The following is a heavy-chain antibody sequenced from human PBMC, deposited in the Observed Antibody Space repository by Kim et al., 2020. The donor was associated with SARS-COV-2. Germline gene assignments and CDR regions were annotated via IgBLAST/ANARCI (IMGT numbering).Heavy chain of an antibody. CDR3: AREEYYYGSGSYYREHYWYFDL. CDR2: INWNGGST. Sequence: GGSLRLSCAASGFTFDDYGMSWVRQAPGKGLEWVSGINWNGGSTGYADSVKGRFTISRDNAKNSLYLQMNSLRAEDTALYHCAREEYYYGSGSYYREHYWYFDLWGRGTLVTVSS. J-gene: IGHJ2*01. CDR1: GFTFDDYG. D-gene: IGHD3-10*01. V-gene: IGHV3-20*01.